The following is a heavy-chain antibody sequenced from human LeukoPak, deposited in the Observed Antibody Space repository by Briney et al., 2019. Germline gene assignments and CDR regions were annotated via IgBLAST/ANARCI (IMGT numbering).Heavy chain of an antibody. CDR2: ISSSSSTI. CDR3: ARGLYSGSLIGKLILNDAFDI. J-gene: IGHJ3*02. V-gene: IGHV3-48*01. CDR1: GFTFSSYS. Sequence: SGGSLRLSCAASGFTFSSYSMNWVRQAPGKGLEWVSYISSSSSTIYYADSVKGRFTISRDNAKNSLYLQMNSLRAEDTAVYYCARGLYSGSLIGKLILNDAFDIWGQGTMVTVSS. D-gene: IGHD1-26*01.